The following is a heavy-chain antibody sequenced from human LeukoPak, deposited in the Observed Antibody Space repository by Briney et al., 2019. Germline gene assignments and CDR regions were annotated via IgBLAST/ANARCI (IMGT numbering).Heavy chain of an antibody. CDR3: ARDGGYPHAFDI. CDR1: GGSISSYY. D-gene: IGHD5-12*01. Sequence: KPSETLSLTCTVSGGSISSYYWSWIRQPPGKGLEWIGYIYYSGSTNYNPSLKSRVTISVDTSKNQFSLKLSSVTAADTAVYYRARDGGYPHAFDIWGQGTMVTVSS. V-gene: IGHV4-59*01. CDR2: IYYSGST. J-gene: IGHJ3*02.